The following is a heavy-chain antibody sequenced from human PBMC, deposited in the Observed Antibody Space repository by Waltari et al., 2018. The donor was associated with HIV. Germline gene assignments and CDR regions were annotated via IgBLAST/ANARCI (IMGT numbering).Heavy chain of an antibody. CDR2: INPITGGT. CDR1: GYTFTGYY. J-gene: IGHJ4*02. D-gene: IGHD4-17*01. CDR3: ARIPKYGVYFDY. V-gene: IGHV1-2*06. Sequence: QVQLVQSGAEVKKPGASVKVSCQASGYTFTGYYIHWMRQAPGQGLEWMGRINPITGGTDYAQKFQGRVTMTRDTSISTAYMELSRLRSDDTALYYCARIPKYGVYFDYWGQGTLVTVSS.